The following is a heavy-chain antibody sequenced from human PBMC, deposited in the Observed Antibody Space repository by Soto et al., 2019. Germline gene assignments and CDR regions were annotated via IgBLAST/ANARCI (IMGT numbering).Heavy chain of an antibody. CDR1: GYTFTSYA. CDR3: ARDRIAAAGTWFCVY. CDR2: INAGNGNT. D-gene: IGHD6-13*01. J-gene: IGHJ4*02. V-gene: IGHV1-3*01. Sequence: ASVKVSCKASGYTFTSYAMHWVRQAPGQRLEWMGWINAGNGNTKYSQKFQGRVTITRDTSASTAYKELSSLRSEDTAVYYCARDRIAAAGTWFCVYWGQGTLVTVSS.